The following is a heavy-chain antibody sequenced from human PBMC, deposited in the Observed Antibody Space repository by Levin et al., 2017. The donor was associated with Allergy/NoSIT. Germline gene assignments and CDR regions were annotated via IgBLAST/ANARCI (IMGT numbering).Heavy chain of an antibody. V-gene: IGHV3-23*01. Sequence: PGGSLRLSCAASGFTFSSYAMSWVRQAPGKGLEWVSAISGSGDRTYYADSVKGRITISRDNSKNTLYLQLNSLRAEDTAVYYCAKDWQVGAIRYDYWGQGTVVSVSS. CDR1: GFTFSSYA. CDR2: ISGSGDRT. J-gene: IGHJ4*02. D-gene: IGHD1-26*01. CDR3: AKDWQVGAIRYDY.